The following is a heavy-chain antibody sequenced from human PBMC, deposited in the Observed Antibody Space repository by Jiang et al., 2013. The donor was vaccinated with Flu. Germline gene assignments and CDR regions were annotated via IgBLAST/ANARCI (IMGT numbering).Heavy chain of an antibody. Sequence: LLKPSETLSLTCTVSGGSISSYFWSWIRQPPGKGLEWIGYIYYSGSTNYNPSLKSRVTISVDTSKNQFSLKLSSVTAADTAVYYCARGNLCSGGSCYYDYWGQGTLVTVSS. CDR1: GGSISSYF. J-gene: IGHJ4*02. V-gene: IGHV4-59*01. CDR2: IYYSGST. D-gene: IGHD2-15*01. CDR3: ARGNLCSGGSCYYDY.